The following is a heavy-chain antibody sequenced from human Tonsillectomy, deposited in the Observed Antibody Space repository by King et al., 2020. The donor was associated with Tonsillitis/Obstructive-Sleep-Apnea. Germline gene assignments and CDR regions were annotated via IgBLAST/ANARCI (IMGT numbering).Heavy chain of an antibody. V-gene: IGHV4-59*01. CDR2: IYYSGST. CDR1: GGSISTYY. J-gene: IGHJ3*01. CDR3: AREALDAFDV. Sequence: MQLQESGPGLVKPSETLSLTCTVSGGSISTYYWSWVRQPPGKGLEWIGYIYYSGSTNYNPSLKSRVTISVDTSKNQFSLKLSSVTAADTAVYYCAREALDAFDVWGHGTMVTVSS.